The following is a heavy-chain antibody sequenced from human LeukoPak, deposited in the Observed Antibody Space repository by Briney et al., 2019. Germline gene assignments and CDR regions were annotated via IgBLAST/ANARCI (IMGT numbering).Heavy chain of an antibody. V-gene: IGHV1-2*02. CDR2: INPNSGGT. J-gene: IGHJ3*02. CDR3: AILGGSHDAFDI. Sequence: ASVKVSCKASGYTFTGHYMHWVRQAPGQGLEWMGWINPNSGGTNYAQKFQGRVTMTRDTSISTAYMELSRLRSDDTAVYYCAILGGSHDAFDIWGQGTMVTVSS. D-gene: IGHD1-26*01. CDR1: GYTFTGHY.